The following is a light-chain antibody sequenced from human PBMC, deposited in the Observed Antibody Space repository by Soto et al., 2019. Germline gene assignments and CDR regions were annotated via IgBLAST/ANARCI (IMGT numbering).Light chain of an antibody. J-gene: IGKJ1*01. Sequence: IVLPQSLVTLSLSQGERATLSCRASQSVSSNLAWYQQKPGQAPRLLIYGASTRATGIPARFSGSGSGTEFTLTISSLHPEDVAPYYCQKYYSTSWTFGQGTKVDIK. CDR1: QSVSSN. CDR2: GAS. V-gene: IGKV3-15*01. CDR3: QKYYSTSWT.